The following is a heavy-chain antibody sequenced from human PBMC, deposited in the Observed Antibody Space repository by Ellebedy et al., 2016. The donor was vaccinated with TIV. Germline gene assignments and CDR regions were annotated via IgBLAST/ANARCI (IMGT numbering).Heavy chain of an antibody. J-gene: IGHJ6*02. CDR1: GFTFSSYS. CDR2: ISSTSSST. D-gene: IGHD2-2*01. V-gene: IGHV3-21*01. Sequence: GGSLRLXCAASGFTFSSYSINWVRQAPGKGLEWVSSISSTSSSTYYAGSVKGRFTISRDNAKNTLYLQMNSLRVEDTAVYYCAREYCSSTSCNAGRYYYGMDVWGQGSTVTVSS. CDR3: AREYCSSTSCNAGRYYYGMDV.